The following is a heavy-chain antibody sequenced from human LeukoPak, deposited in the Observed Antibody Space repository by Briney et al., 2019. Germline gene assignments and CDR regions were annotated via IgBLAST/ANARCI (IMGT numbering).Heavy chain of an antibody. CDR2: IYYSGST. Sequence: SETLSLTCTVSGSSISSYYWSWIRQPPGKGLEWIGYIYYSGSTNYNPSLKSRVTISVDTSKNQFSLKLSSVTAADTAVYYCARGYYDFWSGYLWYFDYWGQGTLVTVSS. D-gene: IGHD3-3*01. V-gene: IGHV4-59*01. CDR1: GSSISSYY. J-gene: IGHJ4*02. CDR3: ARGYYDFWSGYLWYFDY.